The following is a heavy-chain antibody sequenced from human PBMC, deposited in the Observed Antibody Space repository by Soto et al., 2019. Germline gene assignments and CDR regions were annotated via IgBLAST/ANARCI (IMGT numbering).Heavy chain of an antibody. Sequence: GGSVKVSFKASGYPFTSYYMHLVRQAPGQGLEWMGIINPSGGSTSYAQKFQGRVTMTRDTSTSTVYMELSSLRSEDTAVYYCARVINGTTQFDPWGQGTMVTVSS. D-gene: IGHD1-20*01. CDR1: GYPFTSYY. CDR3: ARVINGTTQFDP. J-gene: IGHJ5*02. V-gene: IGHV1-46*01. CDR2: INPSGGST.